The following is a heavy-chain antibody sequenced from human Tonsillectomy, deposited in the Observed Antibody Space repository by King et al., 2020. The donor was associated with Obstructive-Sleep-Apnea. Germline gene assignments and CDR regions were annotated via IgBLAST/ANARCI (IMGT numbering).Heavy chain of an antibody. CDR2: ISYDGSDK. J-gene: IGHJ5*02. Sequence: VQLVESGGGVVQPGRSLRLSCAASGFTFSNYGMHWVRQVPGEGLEWVAMISYDGSDKYYADSLKGRFTISRDNSKSTLYLQMNSLRPEDTAVYYCGGYNWFDPWGQGTLVTVSS. V-gene: IGHV3-30*03. D-gene: IGHD6-13*01. CDR3: GGYNWFDP. CDR1: GFTFSNYG.